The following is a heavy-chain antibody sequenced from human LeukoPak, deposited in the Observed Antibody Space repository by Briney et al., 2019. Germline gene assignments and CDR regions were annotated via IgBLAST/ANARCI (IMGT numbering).Heavy chain of an antibody. Sequence: GGSLRLSCAASGFTFSSYAMSWVRQAPGKGLEWVSAISGSGGSTYYADSVKGRFTISRDNSKNTLYLQMNSLRAEDTAVYYCAKDPRITMVRALRGWFDPWGQGTLVTVSS. CDR3: AKDPRITMVRALRGWFDP. CDR1: GFTFSSYA. V-gene: IGHV3-23*01. J-gene: IGHJ5*02. CDR2: ISGSGGST. D-gene: IGHD3-10*01.